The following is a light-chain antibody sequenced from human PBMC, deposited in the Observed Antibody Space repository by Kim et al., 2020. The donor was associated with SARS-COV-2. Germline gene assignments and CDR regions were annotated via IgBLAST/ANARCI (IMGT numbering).Light chain of an antibody. V-gene: IGKV4-1*01. CDR1: QRVLYSSNNKNY. J-gene: IGKJ1*01. CDR3: QQYYSPPWT. Sequence: TINCKSSQRVLYSSNNKNYLAWYQQKPGQPPKLLIYWASTRESGVPDRISGSGSGTDFTLTVSSLQAEDVAVYYCQQYYSPPWTFGQGTKVDIK. CDR2: WAS.